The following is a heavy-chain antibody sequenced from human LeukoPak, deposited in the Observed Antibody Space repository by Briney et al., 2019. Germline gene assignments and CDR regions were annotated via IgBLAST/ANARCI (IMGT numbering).Heavy chain of an antibody. CDR1: GGSINNYY. CDR3: ARSPGYYDGSGYYSGDFDY. D-gene: IGHD3-22*01. CDR2: FYYSGST. J-gene: IGHJ4*02. Sequence: SETLSLTCTVSGGSINNYYWNWIRQPPGKGLEWIGYFYYSGSTNYNPSLKSRVTMSVDTSKTHFSLKLSSLTAADTAVYCCARSPGYYDGSGYYSGDFDYWGQGTLVTVSS. V-gene: IGHV4-59*01.